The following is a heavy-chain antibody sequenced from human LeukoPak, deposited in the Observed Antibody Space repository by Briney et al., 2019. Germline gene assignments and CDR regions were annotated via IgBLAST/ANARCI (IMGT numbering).Heavy chain of an antibody. CDR1: GGSFSGYY. J-gene: IGHJ1*01. D-gene: IGHD3-22*01. CDR3: AGGEDSSGYPEYFQH. CDR2: IYYSGST. Sequence: PSETLSLTCAVYGGSFSGYYWSWMRQPPGKGLEWIGYIYYSGSTNYNPSLKSRVTISVDTSKNQFSLKLSSVTAADTAVYYCAGGEDSSGYPEYFQHWGQGTLVTVSS. V-gene: IGHV4-59*01.